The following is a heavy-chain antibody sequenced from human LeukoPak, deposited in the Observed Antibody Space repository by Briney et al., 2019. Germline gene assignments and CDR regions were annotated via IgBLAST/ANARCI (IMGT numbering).Heavy chain of an antibody. J-gene: IGHJ4*02. CDR1: GFTFSSYA. CDR2: ISGSGGST. CDR3: AKARYSSSWWVVDY. D-gene: IGHD6-6*01. Sequence: GGSLRLSCAACGFTFSSYAMSWVRQAPGKGLEWVSAISGSGGSTYYADSAKGRFTISRDNSKNTVYLQMNSLRAEDTAVYYCAKARYSSSWWVVDYWGQGTLVTVSP. V-gene: IGHV3-23*01.